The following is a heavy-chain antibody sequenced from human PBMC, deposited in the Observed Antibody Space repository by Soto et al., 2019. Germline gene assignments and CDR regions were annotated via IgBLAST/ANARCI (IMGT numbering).Heavy chain of an antibody. J-gene: IGHJ5*02. CDR3: ARDEGGSYDNWFHP. CDR1: TFSSYS. CDR2: ISSGSAYI. D-gene: IGHD1-26*01. Sequence: EVQLVESGGGLVKPGESLRLSCTFTFSSYSLNWVRQAPGKGLEWVSSISSGSAYIKYADSVKGRFTISRDNANNLLYLQMRSLRVDDSAVYYCARDEGGSYDNWFHPWGQGTLVTVSS. V-gene: IGHV3-21*01.